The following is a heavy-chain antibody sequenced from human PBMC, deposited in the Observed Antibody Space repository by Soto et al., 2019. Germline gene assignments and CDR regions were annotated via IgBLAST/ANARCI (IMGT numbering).Heavy chain of an antibody. CDR1: GFTFSSYA. CDR2: ISYDGSNK. CDR3: ARDLTLQGRDPAFPSYYGMDV. V-gene: IGHV3-30-3*01. J-gene: IGHJ6*02. Sequence: QSGGSLRLSCAASGFTFSSYAMHWVRQAPGKGLEWVAVISYDGSNKYYADSVKGRFTISRDNSKNTLYLQMNSLRAEDTAVYYCARDLTLQGRDPAFPSYYGMDVWGQGTTVTVSS.